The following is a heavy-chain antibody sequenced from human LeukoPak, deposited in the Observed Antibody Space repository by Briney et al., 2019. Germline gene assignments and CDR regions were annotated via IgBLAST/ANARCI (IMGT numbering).Heavy chain of an antibody. J-gene: IGHJ2*01. D-gene: IGHD6-19*01. CDR1: GFIFSSYS. CDR3: ARGGRYSGWYQNWYFDL. CDR2: ISSSSSYI. V-gene: IGHV3-21*01. Sequence: PGGSLRLSCAASGFIFSSYSMNWVRQAPGKGLEWVSSISSSSSYIYYADSVKGRFTISRDNAKNSLYLQMNSLRAEDTAVYYCARGGRYSGWYQNWYFDLWGRGTLVTVSS.